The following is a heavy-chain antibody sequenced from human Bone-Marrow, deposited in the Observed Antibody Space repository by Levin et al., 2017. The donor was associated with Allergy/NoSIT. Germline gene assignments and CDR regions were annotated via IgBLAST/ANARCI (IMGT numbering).Heavy chain of an antibody. D-gene: IGHD4-23*01. J-gene: IGHJ4*02. V-gene: IGHV1-18*01. Sequence: ASVKVSCKTSGYNFANYAITWVRQAPGQGLEWMGWVSGYNGNTNSAQKLQGRVTMTMDTSTTTAYMEVKYLQYDDTAVYYCASDDYGGDTAADYWGQGTLVIVSS. CDR3: ASDDYGGDTAADY. CDR1: GYNFANYA. CDR2: VSGYNGNT.